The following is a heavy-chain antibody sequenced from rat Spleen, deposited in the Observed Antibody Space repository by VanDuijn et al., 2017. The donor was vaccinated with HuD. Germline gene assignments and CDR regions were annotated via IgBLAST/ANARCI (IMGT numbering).Heavy chain of an antibody. CDR3: AMDYPGIFPY. CDR1: GFSLTSYG. J-gene: IGHJ2*01. V-gene: IGHV2-77*01. CDR2: IWGDGST. Sequence: QVQMKETGPGLVQTTQTLSVTCTVSGFSLTSYGVHWVRQAPGKGLEWMGIIWGDGSTNYNSALKSRLSISRDTSKSQVFLTMNSLQTDDTAVYYCAMDYPGIFPYWGQGVMVTVSS. D-gene: IGHD1-4*01.